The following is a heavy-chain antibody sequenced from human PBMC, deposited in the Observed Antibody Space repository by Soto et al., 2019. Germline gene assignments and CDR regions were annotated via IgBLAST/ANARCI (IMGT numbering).Heavy chain of an antibody. CDR2: TYYRSKWYN. V-gene: IGHV6-1*01. D-gene: IGHD6-19*01. CDR1: GDGVSSNSAA. Sequence: SQTLSLTCVISGDGVSSNSAAWNWIMQSPSRGLEWLGRTYYRSKWYNDYAVSVKSRITINPDTSKNQFSLQLNSVTPEDTAVYYCARDAVAVAGDYYYGMDVWGQGTTVTVSS. CDR3: ARDAVAVAGDYYYGMDV. J-gene: IGHJ6*02.